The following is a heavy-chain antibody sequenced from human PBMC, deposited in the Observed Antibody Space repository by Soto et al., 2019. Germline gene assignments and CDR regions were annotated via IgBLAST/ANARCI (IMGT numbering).Heavy chain of an antibody. CDR2: LDYRGTA. J-gene: IGHJ4*02. CDR3: ARQGSY. CDR1: PVSLSSTSYN. Sequence: SETLSLPCTVAPVSLSSTSYNWGCSRQPPGKGLEWIRTLDYRGTAHYSPSLKSRINISADPSKNQVPLTLTSVTAADTAVYYCARQGSYWGQVARGTVSS. V-gene: IGHV4-39*01.